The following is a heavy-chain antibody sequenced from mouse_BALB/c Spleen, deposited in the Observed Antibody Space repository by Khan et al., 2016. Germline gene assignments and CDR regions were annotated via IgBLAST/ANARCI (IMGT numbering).Heavy chain of an antibody. J-gene: IGHJ4*01. CDR2: IWGGGST. CDR1: GFSLTDYG. V-gene: IGHV2-6-5*01. CDR3: AKPYDGGYTMDY. D-gene: IGHD1-1*01. Sequence: QVQLKESGPGLVAPSQSLSITCTVSGFSLTDYGVSWIRQTPGKGLEWLGVIWGGGSTYYNSALKSRLSISKDNSKSTVFLKMNSLQTDDTAMYXCAKPYDGGYTMDYWGQGTSVTVSS.